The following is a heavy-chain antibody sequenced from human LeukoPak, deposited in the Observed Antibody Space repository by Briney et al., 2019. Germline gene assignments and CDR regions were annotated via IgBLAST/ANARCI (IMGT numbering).Heavy chain of an antibody. V-gene: IGHV4-39*07. Sequence: PSETLSLTCTVSGASISSSSYYWGWIRQPPGKGLEWIGIIYYTGSTYYNPSLKSRLTISIDTSKKQFSLKLTSVTAADTAVYYCARISSSNWYNERGAFDVWGQGTMDTVSS. CDR2: IYYTGST. D-gene: IGHD6-13*01. CDR1: GASISSSSYY. J-gene: IGHJ3*01. CDR3: ARISSSNWYNERGAFDV.